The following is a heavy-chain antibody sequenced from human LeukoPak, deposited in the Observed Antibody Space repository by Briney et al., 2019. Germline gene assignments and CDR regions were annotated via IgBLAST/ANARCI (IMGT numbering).Heavy chain of an antibody. CDR1: GFTFSTYS. D-gene: IGHD3-22*01. V-gene: IGHV3-48*01. CDR2: ISSSSSTI. Sequence: GGSLRLSCAASGFTFSTYSMNWVRQAPGKGLEWVSYISSSSSTIYYADSVKGRFTISRDNAKNSLYLQMNSLRAEDTAVYYCARGSTYYDSSGQVPFDYWGQGTLVTVSP. CDR3: ARGSTYYDSSGQVPFDY. J-gene: IGHJ4*02.